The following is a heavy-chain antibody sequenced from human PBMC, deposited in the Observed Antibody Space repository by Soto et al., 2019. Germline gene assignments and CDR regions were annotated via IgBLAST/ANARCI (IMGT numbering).Heavy chain of an antibody. J-gene: IGHJ4*02. CDR3: ARGISLIVEVQKDAPDKYYFDS. CDR2: INHGGST. D-gene: IGHD2-2*01. CDR1: GGSFIGYY. Sequence: PAETLSLTAAVYGGSFIGYYWSWIRQPPGKGLEWIGEINHGGSTNDNPSLNSRVTLSVDTSKNQFSLKLSSLTAADTALYYCARGISLIVEVQKDAPDKYYFDSWGQGTLVTVSS. V-gene: IGHV4-34*01.